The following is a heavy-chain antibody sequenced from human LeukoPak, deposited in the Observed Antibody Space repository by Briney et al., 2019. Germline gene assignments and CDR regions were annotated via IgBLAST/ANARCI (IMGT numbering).Heavy chain of an antibody. CDR1: GFTFSSYG. J-gene: IGHJ3*02. CDR3: ANSFWDIVVVPAAIGPI. Sequence: GGSLRLSCAASGFTFSSYGMHWVRQAPGKGLEWVAFIRYDGSNKYYAGSVKGRFTISRDNSKNTLYLQMNSLRAEDTAVYYCANSFWDIVVVPAAIGPIWGQGTMVTVSS. D-gene: IGHD2-2*02. V-gene: IGHV3-30*02. CDR2: IRYDGSNK.